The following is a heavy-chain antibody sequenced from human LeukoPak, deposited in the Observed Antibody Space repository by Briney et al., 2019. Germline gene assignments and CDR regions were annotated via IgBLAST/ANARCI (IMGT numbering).Heavy chain of an antibody. CDR3: ARAPPRSRYFDWSQAY. CDR2: ISSNGGST. Sequence: GGSLRLSCAASGFTFSSYAMHWVRQAPGKGLEYVSAISSNGGSTYYANSVKGRFTISRDNSKNTLYLQMGSLRAEDMAVYYCARAPPRSRYFDWSQAYWGQGTLVTVSS. V-gene: IGHV3-64*01. J-gene: IGHJ4*02. D-gene: IGHD3-9*01. CDR1: GFTFSSYA.